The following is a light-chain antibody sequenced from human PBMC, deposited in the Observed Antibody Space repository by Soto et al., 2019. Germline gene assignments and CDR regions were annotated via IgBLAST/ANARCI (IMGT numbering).Light chain of an antibody. V-gene: IGKV1-9*01. Sequence: IQLTQSPSSLSASVGDRVTITCRASQGISSYLAWYQQKPGKAPKLLIYAASTLQSGVPSRFSGSGPGTDFTLTISRLEPEDFAVYFCQQYAGSPRTFGQGTKVDIK. CDR3: QQYAGSPRT. J-gene: IGKJ1*01. CDR2: AAS. CDR1: QGISSY.